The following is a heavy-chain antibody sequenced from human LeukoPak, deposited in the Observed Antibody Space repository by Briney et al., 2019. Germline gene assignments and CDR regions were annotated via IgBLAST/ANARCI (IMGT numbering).Heavy chain of an antibody. D-gene: IGHD4-17*01. CDR3: ARDHDYGDYRPDY. CDR2: ISYDGSNK. CDR1: GFTFSNSE. Sequence: HPGGSLRLSCAASGFTFSNSEMNWVRQAPGKGLEWVAVISYDGSNKYYAESVKGRFTISRDNSKNTLYLQMNSLRAEDAAVYYCARDHDYGDYRPDYWGQGTLVTVSS. J-gene: IGHJ4*02. V-gene: IGHV3-30-3*01.